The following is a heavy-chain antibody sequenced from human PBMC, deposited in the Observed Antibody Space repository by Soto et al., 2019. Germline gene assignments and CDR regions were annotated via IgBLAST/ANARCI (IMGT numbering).Heavy chain of an antibody. V-gene: IGHV3-48*01. D-gene: IGHD3-16*02. CDR1: GFTFSSYS. Sequence: GGSLRLSCAAPGFTFSSYSMNWVRQAPGKGLEWVSYISSSSSTIYYADSVKGRFTISRDNSKNTLYLQMNSLRAEDTAVYYCAYLAFGGVIVPFDYWGQGPLVTLSS. CDR3: AYLAFGGVIVPFDY. CDR2: ISSSSSTI. J-gene: IGHJ4*02.